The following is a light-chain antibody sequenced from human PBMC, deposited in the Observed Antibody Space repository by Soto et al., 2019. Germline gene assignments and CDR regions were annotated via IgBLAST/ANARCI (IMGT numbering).Light chain of an antibody. Sequence: AVVTQEPSLTVSPGGTVTLTCGSSTGAVTSGHYPYWFQQKPGQAPRTLIYDTSNKHSWTPARFSGSLLGGKAALTLSGAQPEDEAEYYCLLSYSGARPHVVFGGGTKVTVL. CDR1: TGAVTSGHY. CDR3: LLSYSGARPHVV. J-gene: IGLJ2*01. V-gene: IGLV7-46*01. CDR2: DTS.